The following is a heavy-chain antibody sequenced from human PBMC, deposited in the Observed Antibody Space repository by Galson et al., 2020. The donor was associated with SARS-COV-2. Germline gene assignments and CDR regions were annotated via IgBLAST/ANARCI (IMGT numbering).Heavy chain of an antibody. J-gene: IGHJ4*02. D-gene: IGHD3-22*01. V-gene: IGHV3-9*01. CDR1: GFTFDDYA. CDR2: ISWNSGSI. Sequence: SLRLSCAASGFTFDDYAMHWVRQAPGKGLEWVSGISWNSGSIGYADSVKGRFTISRDNAKNSLYLQMNSLRAEDTALYYCAKLIAGPDDSTDYWGQGTLVTVSS. CDR3: AKLIAGPDDSTDY.